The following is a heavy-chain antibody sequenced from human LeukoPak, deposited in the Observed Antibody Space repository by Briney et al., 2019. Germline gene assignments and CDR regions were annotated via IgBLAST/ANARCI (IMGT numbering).Heavy chain of an antibody. CDR2: ISSSSNYI. J-gene: IGHJ3*02. Sequence: PGGSLRLSCAASGFIFSTYSMNWVRQAPGKGLEWVSSISSSSNYIYYADSVKGRFTISRDNSKNTLYLQMNSLRAEDTAVYYCARVGAYGDYESNSRGDAFDIWGQGTMVTVSS. CDR1: GFIFSTYS. V-gene: IGHV3-21*01. D-gene: IGHD4-17*01. CDR3: ARVGAYGDYESNSRGDAFDI.